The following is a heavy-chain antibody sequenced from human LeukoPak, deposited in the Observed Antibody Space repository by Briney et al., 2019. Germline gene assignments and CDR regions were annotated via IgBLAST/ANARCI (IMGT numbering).Heavy chain of an antibody. CDR3: AKDRGSGYHYFDY. CDR1: GFTFSSYA. CDR2: ISTSGESA. J-gene: IGHJ4*02. Sequence: GGSLRLFCPVSGFTFSSYAMRWVPQAPGGGLEWVSVISTSGESAYYADSVKGRFTISRDNSKNTLYLQMNSLRAEDTAVYYCAKDRGSGYHYFDYWGQGTLVTVSS. D-gene: IGHD3-22*01. V-gene: IGHV3-23*01.